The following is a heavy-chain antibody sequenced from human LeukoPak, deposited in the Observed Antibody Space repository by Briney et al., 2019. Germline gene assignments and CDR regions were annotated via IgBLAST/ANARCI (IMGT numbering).Heavy chain of an antibody. CDR2: IFSSAST. CDR3: ARDFTGGSFDY. CDR1: GGSISSGGYY. V-gene: IGHV4-31*03. J-gene: IGHJ4*02. D-gene: IGHD2-8*02. Sequence: SQTLSLTCTVSGGSISSGGYYWSWIRQHPGKGLEWLGSIFSSASTIYDPSLKSRVIISVDTTKNQFSLKLTSVTAADTAVYYCARDFTGGSFDYWGQGTLVTVSS.